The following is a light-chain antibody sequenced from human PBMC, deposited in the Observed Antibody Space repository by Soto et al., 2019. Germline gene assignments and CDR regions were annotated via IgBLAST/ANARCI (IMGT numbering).Light chain of an antibody. J-gene: IGLJ1*01. CDR2: GNT. CDR1: DSNIGAGYD. V-gene: IGLV1-40*01. CDR3: HSFDNSLSGFYV. Sequence: QSVLTQTPSVSGAPGQTITISCTGTDSNIGAGYDVHWYQHLPGRAPKLLIFGNTHRPSGVPDRFSGSKSGTSASLAITGLQPEDEADYYCHSFDNSLSGFYVFGSGTKVTVL.